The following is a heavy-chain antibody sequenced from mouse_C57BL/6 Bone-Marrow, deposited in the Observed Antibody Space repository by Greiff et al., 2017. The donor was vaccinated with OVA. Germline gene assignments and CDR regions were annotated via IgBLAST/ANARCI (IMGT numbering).Heavy chain of an antibody. J-gene: IGHJ2*01. CDR1: GYTFTDYN. D-gene: IGHD3-1*01. V-gene: IGHV1-22*01. CDR3: ARSRGGYDFDY. CDR2: INPNNGGT. Sequence: EVQVVESGPELVKPGASVKMSCKASGYTFTDYNMHWVKQSHGKSLEWIGYINPNNGGTSYNQKFKGKATLTVNKSSSTAYMELRSLTSEDSAVYYCARSRGGYDFDYWGQGTTLTVSS.